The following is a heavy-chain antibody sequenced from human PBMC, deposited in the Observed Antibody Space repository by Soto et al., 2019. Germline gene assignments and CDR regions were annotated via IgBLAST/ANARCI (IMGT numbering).Heavy chain of an antibody. Sequence: SETLSLTCTVSGESIIRYFWGWIRQPPGKGLEWIGNIHYNGNTKYSPSLKSRVTMSVDTSKNHFSLKLISVTTADTTVYFCAREGNLGRWIQPLDSWGQGTLVTVS. CDR2: IHYNGNT. D-gene: IGHD2-2*03. CDR3: AREGNLGRWIQPLDS. J-gene: IGHJ4*02. V-gene: IGHV4-59*01. CDR1: GESIIRYF.